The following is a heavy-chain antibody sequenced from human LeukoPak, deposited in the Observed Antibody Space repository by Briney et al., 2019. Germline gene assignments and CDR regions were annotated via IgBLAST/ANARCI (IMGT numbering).Heavy chain of an antibody. V-gene: IGHV5-51*01. CDR1: GYSFTTYW. J-gene: IGHJ4*02. CDR2: IYPSDSDT. D-gene: IGHD1-26*01. Sequence: GESLKISCKASGYSFTTYWIGWVRQMPGKGLEWMGVIYPSDSDTRYSPSFQGQVTVSADKSSSTAYLQWSSLKASDTAIYYCARHAWSYSQVDYWGQGTLVTVSS. CDR3: ARHAWSYSQVDY.